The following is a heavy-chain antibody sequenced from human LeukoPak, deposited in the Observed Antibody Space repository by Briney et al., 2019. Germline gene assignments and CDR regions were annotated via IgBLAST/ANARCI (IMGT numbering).Heavy chain of an antibody. CDR2: IYSGGST. CDR3: ARDLRGYRYGGYPYFYGMDV. V-gene: IGHV3-66*01. D-gene: IGHD5-18*01. Sequence: GGSLRLSCAASGFTVSSNYMSWVRQAPGKGLEWVSVIYSGGSTYYADSVKGRFTISRDNSKNTLYLQMNSLRAGDTAVYYCARDLRGYRYGGYPYFYGMDVWGQGTTVTVSS. J-gene: IGHJ6*02. CDR1: GFTVSSNY.